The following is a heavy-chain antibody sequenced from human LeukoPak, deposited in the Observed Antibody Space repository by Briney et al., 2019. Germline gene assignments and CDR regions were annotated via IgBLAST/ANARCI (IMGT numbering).Heavy chain of an antibody. CDR1: GGTFSSYA. V-gene: IGHV1-69*05. CDR2: IIPIFGTA. Sequence: SVKVSCKASGGTFSSYAISRVRQAPGQGLEWMGGIIPIFGTANYAQKFQGRVTITTDESTSTAYMELSSLRSEDTAVYYCASAPCDFWSGYYIYYYYYMDVWGKGTTVTVSS. CDR3: ASAPCDFWSGYYIYYYYYMDV. J-gene: IGHJ6*03. D-gene: IGHD3-3*01.